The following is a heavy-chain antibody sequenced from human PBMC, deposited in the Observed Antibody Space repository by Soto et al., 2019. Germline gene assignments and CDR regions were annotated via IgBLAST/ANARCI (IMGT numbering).Heavy chain of an antibody. CDR1: GYTLTELS. D-gene: IGHD1-7*01. CDR2: FDPEDGET. J-gene: IGHJ5*02. V-gene: IGHV1-24*01. Sequence: GASVKVSCKVSGYTLTELSMHWVRQAPGKGLEWMGGFDPEDGETIYAQKFQGRVTMTEDTSTDTAYMELSSLRSEDTAVYYCATNDTWNSGNWFDPWRQGTLVTVSS. CDR3: ATNDTWNSGNWFDP.